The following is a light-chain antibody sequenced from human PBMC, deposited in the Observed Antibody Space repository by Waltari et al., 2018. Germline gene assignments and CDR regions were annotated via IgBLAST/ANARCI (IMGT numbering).Light chain of an antibody. Sequence: DIQMTQSPSSLSASVGDRVTITCQASQDIRKNLNWFQQKPGKAPQVLIFGASNSQAPVPSRFSGSGSGTDFAFSISSLQPEDIGTYYCQQYANVPLTFGGGTRVEIK. CDR2: GAS. V-gene: IGKV1-33*01. CDR3: QQYANVPLT. J-gene: IGKJ4*01. CDR1: QDIRKN.